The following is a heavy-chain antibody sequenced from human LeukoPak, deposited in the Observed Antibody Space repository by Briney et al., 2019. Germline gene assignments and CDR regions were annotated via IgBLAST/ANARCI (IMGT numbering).Heavy chain of an antibody. D-gene: IGHD1-1*01. CDR3: AKELSETATSDH. CDR1: GLTFNIYA. Sequence: GGSLRLSCAASGLTFNIYAMNWVRQAPGKGLEWVSAISSTGGHTYYADSVKGRFTISRDNSKNSLYLQMNNLRTEDTAVYFCAKELSETATSDHWGQGTLVIVSS. J-gene: IGHJ4*02. CDR2: ISSTGGHT. V-gene: IGHV3-23*01.